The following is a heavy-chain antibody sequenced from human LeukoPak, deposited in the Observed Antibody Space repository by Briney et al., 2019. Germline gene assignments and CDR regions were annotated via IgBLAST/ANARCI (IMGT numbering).Heavy chain of an antibody. J-gene: IGHJ4*02. CDR1: GGTFSSYA. CDR2: IIPIFGTA. V-gene: IGHV1-69*06. D-gene: IGHD1-14*01. CDR3: AAHHTLNPAFNY. Sequence: GASVKVSCKASGGTFSSYAISWVRQAPGQGLEWMGGIIPIFGTANYAQKFQGRVTMTEDTSTDTAYMELSSPRSEDTAVYYCAAHHTLNPAFNYWGQGTLVTVSS.